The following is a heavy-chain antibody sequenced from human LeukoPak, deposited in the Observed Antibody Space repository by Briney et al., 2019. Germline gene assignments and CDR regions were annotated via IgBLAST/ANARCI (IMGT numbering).Heavy chain of an antibody. CDR1: GFTFSDRY. D-gene: IGHD5-12*01. V-gene: IGHV3-11*04. CDR2: ISPNGDNI. J-gene: IGHJ4*02. Sequence: GESLKISCVAAGFTFSDRYMSWIRQAPETGMEWVAYISPNGDNIHYADSVKGRFTISRDNAKNSLLLQLNNLKAEDTAVYYCVTETGWLFDYWGQGTLVTVSS. CDR3: VTETGWLFDY.